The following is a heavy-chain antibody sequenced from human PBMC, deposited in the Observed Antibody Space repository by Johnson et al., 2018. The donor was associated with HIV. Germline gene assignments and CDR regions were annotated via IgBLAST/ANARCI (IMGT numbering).Heavy chain of an antibody. CDR2: IYSGGST. CDR1: GFTFSSYA. Sequence: VQLVESGGGVVQPGRSLRLSCAASGFTFSSYAMHWVRQAPGKGLEWVSVIYSGGSTYYADSVKGRFTISRDNSKNTLYLQMNSLRAEDTAVYYCARDGWGSRGWDDAFDIWGQGTMVTVSS. V-gene: IGHV3-NL1*01. D-gene: IGHD6-19*01. CDR3: ARDGWGSRGWDDAFDI. J-gene: IGHJ3*02.